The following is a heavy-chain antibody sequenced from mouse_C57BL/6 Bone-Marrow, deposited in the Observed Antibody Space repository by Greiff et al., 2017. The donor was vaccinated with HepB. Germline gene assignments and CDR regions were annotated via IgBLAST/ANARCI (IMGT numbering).Heavy chain of an antibody. J-gene: IGHJ4*01. CDR1: EYAFPSHD. Sequence: EVKVVESGGGLVQPGESLKLSCESYEYAFPSHDMSWVRKTPEKRLELVASINSDGGSTYYPDTMERRFIISRDNTKKTLYLQMSSLRSEDTAVYYCARHCDYGSSYDAMDYWGQGTSVTVSS. D-gene: IGHD1-1*01. CDR2: INSDGGST. V-gene: IGHV5-2*01. CDR3: ARHCDYGSSYDAMDY.